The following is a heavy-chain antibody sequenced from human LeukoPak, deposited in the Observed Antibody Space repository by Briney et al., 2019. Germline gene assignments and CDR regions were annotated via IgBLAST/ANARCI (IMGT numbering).Heavy chain of an antibody. J-gene: IGHJ4*02. V-gene: IGHV5-51*01. Sequence: GESLMISCKGSGYSFTNYWIGWVRQKPGKGLEWMGLIYPGDSDTRYSPSFQCQVTISADKSITTAYLQWSSLTASDTAMYYCARHPGAAASLNFLDYWGQGTLVTVSS. CDR3: ARHPGAAASLNFLDY. CDR1: GYSFTNYW. D-gene: IGHD6-25*01. CDR2: IYPGDSDT.